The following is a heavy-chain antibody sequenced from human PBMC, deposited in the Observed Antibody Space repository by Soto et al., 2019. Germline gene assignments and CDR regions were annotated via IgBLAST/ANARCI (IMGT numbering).Heavy chain of an antibody. CDR3: AKDYLTLPLRLGKLSLYIDY. J-gene: IGHJ4*02. Sequence: QVQLVESGGGVVQPGRSLRLSCAASGFTFSNYGMHWVRQAPGKGLEWVAVISYDGSNEYYADSVKGRFTISRDNSKNTLYLQRNSLRAADTAVYYCAKDYLTLPLRLGKLSLYIDYWGQGTLVTVSS. V-gene: IGHV3-30*18. D-gene: IGHD3-16*02. CDR1: GFTFSNYG. CDR2: ISYDGSNE.